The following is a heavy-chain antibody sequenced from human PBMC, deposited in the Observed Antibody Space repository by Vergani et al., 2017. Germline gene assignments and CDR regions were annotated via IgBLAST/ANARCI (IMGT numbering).Heavy chain of an antibody. V-gene: IGHV3-33*01. Sequence: QVQLVESGGGVVQPGRSLRLSCAASGFTFSNYGMHWVRQAPGKGLEWVAVIWYDGSNKYYADSVKGRFTISRDNSKNTLYLQMSSLRAEDAAVYYCAREMQDYNWNYFDYWGQGTLVTVSS. J-gene: IGHJ4*02. CDR2: IWYDGSNK. CDR3: AREMQDYNWNYFDY. D-gene: IGHD1-20*01. CDR1: GFTFSNYG.